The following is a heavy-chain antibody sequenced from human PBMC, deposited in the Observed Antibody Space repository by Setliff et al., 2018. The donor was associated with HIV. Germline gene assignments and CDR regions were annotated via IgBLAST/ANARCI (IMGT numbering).Heavy chain of an antibody. CDR2: INPDSRGT. J-gene: IGHJ4*02. V-gene: IGHV1-2*06. CDR3: ARGVKGIATTGKYYFDY. D-gene: IGHD6-13*01. CDR1: GYAFTDYS. Sequence: ASVKVSCKTSGYAFTDYSIHWVRQAPGQGLEWVGRINPDSRGTNYAQTFQGRVTMTRDTSVSTAYMELSRLKSDDTAVFYCARGVKGIATTGKYYFDYWGQRTLVTV.